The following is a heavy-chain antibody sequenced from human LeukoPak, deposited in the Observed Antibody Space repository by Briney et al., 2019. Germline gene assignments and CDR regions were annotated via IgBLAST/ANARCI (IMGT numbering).Heavy chain of an antibody. J-gene: IGHJ5*02. CDR3: AREIETMVRGGVVRWFDP. D-gene: IGHD3-10*01. V-gene: IGHV4-30-4*01. Sequence: SQTLSLTCTVSGGSTSSGDYYWSWIRQPPGKGLEWIGYIYYNGNTYYNPSLKSRATISVDTSKNQFSLKLSSVTAADTAVYYCAREIETMVRGGVVRWFDPWGQGTLVTVSS. CDR2: IYYNGNT. CDR1: GGSTSSGDYY.